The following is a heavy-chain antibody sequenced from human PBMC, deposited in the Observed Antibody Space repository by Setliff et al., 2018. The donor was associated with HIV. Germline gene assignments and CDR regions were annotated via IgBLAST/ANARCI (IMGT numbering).Heavy chain of an antibody. V-gene: IGHV4-59*11. CDR1: GGSIRNHY. CDR3: ARVVTGNFDY. Sequence: SETLSLTCTVSGGSIRNHYWSWIRQPPGKALEWSGYVHDSGSTSYKPSLDSRVAMSVDTSKNQFSLRLTSVTAADTAVYYCARVVTGNFDYWGQGNMVTVSS. J-gene: IGHJ4*02. CDR2: VHDSGST. D-gene: IGHD2-21*02.